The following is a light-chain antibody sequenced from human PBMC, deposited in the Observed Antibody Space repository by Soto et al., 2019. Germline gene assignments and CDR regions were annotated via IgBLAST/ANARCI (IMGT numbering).Light chain of an antibody. CDR3: QQYGSSPWT. CDR2: RAS. CDR1: QSLSGN. V-gene: IGKV3-20*01. Sequence: EIVMTQSPATLAVSPGETATLSCKASQSLSGNLAWYQQKPGQAPRLLIFRASTRATGIPDRLSGSGSGTDFTLTISRLEPEDFAVYYCQQYGSSPWTFGQGTKVDIK. J-gene: IGKJ1*01.